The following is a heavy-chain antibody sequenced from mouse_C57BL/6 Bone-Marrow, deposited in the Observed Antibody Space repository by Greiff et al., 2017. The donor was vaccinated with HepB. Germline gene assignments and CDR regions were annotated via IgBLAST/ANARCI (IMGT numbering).Heavy chain of an antibody. CDR1: GYTFTDYY. CDR2: INPNNGGT. CDR3: AIDGYYGAMDY. V-gene: IGHV1-26*01. J-gene: IGHJ4*01. Sequence: EVKLQQSGPELVKPGASVKISCKASGYTFTDYYMNWVKQSHGKSLEWIGDINPNNGGTSYNQKFKGKATLTVDKSSSTAYMELRSLTSEDSAVYYCAIDGYYGAMDYWGQGTSVTVSS. D-gene: IGHD2-3*01.